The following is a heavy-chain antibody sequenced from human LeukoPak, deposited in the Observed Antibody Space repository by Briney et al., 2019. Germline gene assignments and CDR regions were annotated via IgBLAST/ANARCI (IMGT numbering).Heavy chain of an antibody. CDR1: GYTFTSYA. D-gene: IGHD3-22*01. J-gene: IGHJ4*02. CDR3: ARKPYDSRGYYLHEY. V-gene: IGHV7-4-1*02. CDR2: IDTNTGNP. Sequence: ASVKVSFKASGYTFTSYAMSWVRQAPGQGLEWMGWIDTNTGNPTYAQGFTGRFGFSLDTSVSTAYLQISSLKAEDTAVYYCARKPYDSRGYYLHEYWGQGTLVTVSS.